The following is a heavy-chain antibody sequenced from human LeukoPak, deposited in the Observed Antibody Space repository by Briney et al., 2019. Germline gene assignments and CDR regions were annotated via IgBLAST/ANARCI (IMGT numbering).Heavy chain of an antibody. D-gene: IGHD3-16*01. Sequence: SVKVSCKASGGTFSSYAISWVRQAPGQGLEWMGRIIPIFGTANYAQKFQGRVTITTDESTSTAYMELSSLRSEGTAVYYCANGNPYVWGSYDYWGQGTLVTVSS. CDR3: ANGNPYVWGSYDY. CDR2: IIPIFGTA. V-gene: IGHV1-69*05. CDR1: GGTFSSYA. J-gene: IGHJ4*02.